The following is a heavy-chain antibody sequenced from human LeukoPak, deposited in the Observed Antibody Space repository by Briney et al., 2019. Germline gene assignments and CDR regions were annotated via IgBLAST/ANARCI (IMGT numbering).Heavy chain of an antibody. D-gene: IGHD1-26*01. CDR1: GFSFRDYP. J-gene: IGHJ1*01. V-gene: IGHV3-23*01. Sequence: PGGSLRLSCEAAGFSFRDYPMGWVRRASGKRLEWVSGISAGADVIFYADPVKGRFTISRDNSKNTLYLQMNSLRAEDTAVYYCAKDVVGASAEYFQHWGQGTLVTVSS. CDR3: AKDVVGASAEYFQH. CDR2: ISAGADVI.